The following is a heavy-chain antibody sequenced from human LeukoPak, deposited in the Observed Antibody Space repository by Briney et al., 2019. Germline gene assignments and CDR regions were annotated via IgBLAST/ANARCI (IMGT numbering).Heavy chain of an antibody. J-gene: IGHJ5*02. Sequence: SVKVSCKASGGTFSSYAISWVRQAPGQGLEWMGGIIPIFGTANYAQKLQGRVTMTTDTSTSTAYMELRSLRSGDTAVYYCAREKTLTQPPFDPWGQGTLVTVSS. V-gene: IGHV1-69*05. CDR3: AREKTLTQPPFDP. D-gene: IGHD1-14*01. CDR2: IIPIFGTA. CDR1: GGTFSSYA.